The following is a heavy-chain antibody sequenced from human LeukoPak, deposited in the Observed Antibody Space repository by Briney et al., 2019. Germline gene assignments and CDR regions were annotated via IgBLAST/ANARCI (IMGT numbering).Heavy chain of an antibody. Sequence: GGSLRLSCAASGFTVSSNYMSWVRQAPGKGLEWVSVIYSGGSTYYADSVKGRFTISSNNPKNTLYIQMTNLRADDKAVHYCARGKPKNMVRRLIMRRESRYYFDYWGQGTLVTVSS. CDR1: GFTVSSNY. J-gene: IGHJ4*02. CDR2: IYSGGST. V-gene: IGHV3-53*01. D-gene: IGHD3-10*01. CDR3: ARGKPKNMVRRLIMRRESRYYFDY.